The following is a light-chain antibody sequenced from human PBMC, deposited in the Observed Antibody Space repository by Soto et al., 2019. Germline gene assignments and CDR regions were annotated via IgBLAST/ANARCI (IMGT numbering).Light chain of an antibody. Sequence: IQVTQSPSSVSASVGDRVTITCRASQPISSWLAWYQQKPGQPPNLLIYSASTLRSGVPSRFSGSESGTLFTLTITILQPADFATYYCQQASSFPLTFGGGTKVEVK. CDR3: QQASSFPLT. J-gene: IGKJ4*01. V-gene: IGKV1-12*01. CDR2: SAS. CDR1: QPISSW.